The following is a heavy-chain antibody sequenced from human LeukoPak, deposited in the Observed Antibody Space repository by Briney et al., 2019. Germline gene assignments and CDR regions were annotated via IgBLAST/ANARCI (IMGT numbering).Heavy chain of an antibody. CDR2: ISYDGSNK. CDR1: GFTFDSYG. CDR3: ARDLISERRYYGMDV. J-gene: IGHJ6*02. V-gene: IGHV3-30*03. D-gene: IGHD1-1*01. Sequence: GGSLRLSCAASGFTFDSYGMHWVRQAPGKGLEWVAVISYDGSNKYYADSVKGRFTISRDDSKKTLYLQMNSLRAEDTAVYYCARDLISERRYYGMDVWGQGTTVTVSS.